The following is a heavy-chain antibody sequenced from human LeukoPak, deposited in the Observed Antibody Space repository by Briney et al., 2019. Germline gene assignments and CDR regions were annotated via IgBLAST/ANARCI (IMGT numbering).Heavy chain of an antibody. J-gene: IGHJ4*02. CDR2: IYYSGTT. D-gene: IGHD2-15*01. V-gene: IGHV4-39*01. Sequence: SETLSLTCSVSGGSITSTTRYWGWIRQPPGKGLEWIGTIYYSGTTYYNPSLKSRDTISVDTSKNQFSLKLSSVTTADTAVYYCARLVGAATDPFDYWGQGTLVTVSS. CDR1: GGSITSTTRY. CDR3: ARLVGAATDPFDY.